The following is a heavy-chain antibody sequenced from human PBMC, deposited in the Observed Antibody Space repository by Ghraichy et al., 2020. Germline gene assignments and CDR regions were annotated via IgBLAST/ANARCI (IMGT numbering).Heavy chain of an antibody. CDR2: IKKDGSEK. CDR1: GFIFSGYW. Sequence: GGSLRLSCAASGFIFSGYWMSWVRQAPGKGLEWVANIKKDGSEKYYVDSVKGRFTISRDNAKNSLYLQMNSLRAEDTAVYYFARDLGSGWYFDYWGQGTLVTVSS. CDR3: ARDLGSGWYFDY. J-gene: IGHJ4*02. V-gene: IGHV3-7*01. D-gene: IGHD6-19*01.